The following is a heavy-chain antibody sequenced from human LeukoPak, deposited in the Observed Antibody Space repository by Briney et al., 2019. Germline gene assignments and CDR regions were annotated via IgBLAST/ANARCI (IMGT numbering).Heavy chain of an antibody. V-gene: IGHV4-39*07. CDR2: IYYSGST. D-gene: IGHD1-1*01. J-gene: IGHJ4*02. CDR1: GGSISSSSYY. Sequence: SETLSLTCTVSGGSISSSSYYWGWIRQPPGKGLEWIGSIYYSGSTYYNPSLKSRVTISVDTSKNQFSLKLSSVTAADTAVYYCARVLDINYYFDYWGQGTLVTVSS. CDR3: ARVLDINYYFDY.